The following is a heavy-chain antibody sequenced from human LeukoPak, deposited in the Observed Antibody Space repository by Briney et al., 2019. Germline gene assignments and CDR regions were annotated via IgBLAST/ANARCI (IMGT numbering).Heavy chain of an antibody. V-gene: IGHV3-53*01. D-gene: IGHD3-22*01. CDR2: IYSGGST. CDR1: GFTVSSNY. CDR3: ARDFPNYYDSSGYGAFDI. Sequence: GGSLRLSCGASGFTVSSNYMSWPRDAPGKGLEGVSVIYSGGSTYYADSVKGRFTISRDNSKNTLHLEMDSLRPEDRGVYYCARDFPNYYDSSGYGAFDIWGQGTLVTVSS. J-gene: IGHJ3*02.